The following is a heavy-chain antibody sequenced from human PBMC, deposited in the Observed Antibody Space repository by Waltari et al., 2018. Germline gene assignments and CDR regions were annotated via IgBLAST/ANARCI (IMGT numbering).Heavy chain of an antibody. CDR2: ISGSGGST. Sequence: EVQLLESGGGLVQPGGSLRLSCAASGSTFSSYAMSLLRPAPGKGLEWVSAISGSGGSTYYADSVKGRFTISRDNSKNTLYLQMNSLRAEDTAVYYCAKETTVTTKGIDYWGQGTLVTVSS. J-gene: IGHJ4*02. V-gene: IGHV3-23*01. CDR1: GSTFSSYA. CDR3: AKETTVTTKGIDY. D-gene: IGHD4-17*01.